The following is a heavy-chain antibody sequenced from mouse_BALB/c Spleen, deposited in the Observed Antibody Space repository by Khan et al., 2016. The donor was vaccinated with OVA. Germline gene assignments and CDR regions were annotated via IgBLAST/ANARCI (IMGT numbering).Heavy chain of an antibody. J-gene: IGHJ3*01. CDR2: IRYDGDS. CDR1: GYSITSGYF. CDR3: ARGGSSGPAWFAY. Sequence: EVQLQESGPGLVKPSQSLSLTCSVTGYSITSGYFWNWIRQFPGNNLEWLGYIRYDGDSNYNPSLKNRISITRDTSKNQFFLKLNSVPPEDTATCYCARGGSSGPAWFAYWGQGTLVTVSA. V-gene: IGHV3-6*02. D-gene: IGHD3-1*01.